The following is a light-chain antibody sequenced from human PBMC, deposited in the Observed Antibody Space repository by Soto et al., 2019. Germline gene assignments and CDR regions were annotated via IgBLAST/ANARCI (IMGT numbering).Light chain of an antibody. V-gene: IGLV1-51*01. J-gene: IGLJ1*01. CDR2: DDN. CDR3: GSWDSSLSAYV. Sequence: QSVLTQPPSASATPGQRVTISCSVSWYQQLPGTAPKLLIYDDNKRPSGIPDRFSGSKSGTSATLGITGFQTGDEADYYCGSWDSSLSAYVFGTGTKVTVL.